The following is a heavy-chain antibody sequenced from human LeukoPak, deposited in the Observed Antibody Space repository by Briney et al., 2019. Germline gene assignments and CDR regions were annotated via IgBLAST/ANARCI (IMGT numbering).Heavy chain of an antibody. Sequence: NPSETLSLTCSVSGGSISTFYWSWIRQPPGKGLEWIGYIYYSGSTSYNPSLMSRVTISVDTSKSQFSLKLRSVTAADTAVYYCARLWSGDLSIDYWGQGTPVTVSS. CDR1: GGSISTFY. J-gene: IGHJ4*02. CDR3: ARLWSGDLSIDY. V-gene: IGHV4-59*01. CDR2: IYYSGST. D-gene: IGHD2-21*01.